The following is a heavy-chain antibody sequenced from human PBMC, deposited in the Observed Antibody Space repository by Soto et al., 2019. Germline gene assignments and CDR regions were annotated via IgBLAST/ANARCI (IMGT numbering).Heavy chain of an antibody. V-gene: IGHV4-59*01. D-gene: IGHD6-19*01. CDR1: GGSISSYY. Sequence: SETLSLTCTVSGGSISSYYWSWIRQPPGKGLERIGYIYYSGSTNYNPSLKSRVTISVDTSKNQFSLKLSSVTAADTAVYYCARDHMAGYYYYMDVWGKGTTVTVSS. CDR3: ARDHMAGYYYYMDV. CDR2: IYYSGST. J-gene: IGHJ6*03.